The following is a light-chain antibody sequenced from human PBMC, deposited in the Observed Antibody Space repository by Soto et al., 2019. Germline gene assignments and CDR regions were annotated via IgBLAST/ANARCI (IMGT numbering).Light chain of an antibody. V-gene: IGKV3-11*01. CDR2: DAY. Sequence: EVVLTQSPDTLSLPPGETATLSCRASQSVDRCVACYQQKVGQAPRLLIYDAYTRATGVGAMFPGSGSATDFSPTTTSLEPEDFAVYYCQQRGKWPSTFGTGTTVDIK. CDR3: QQRGKWPST. CDR1: QSVDRC. J-gene: IGKJ2*02.